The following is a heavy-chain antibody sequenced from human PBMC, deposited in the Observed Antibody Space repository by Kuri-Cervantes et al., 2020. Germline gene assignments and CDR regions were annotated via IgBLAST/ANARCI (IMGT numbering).Heavy chain of an antibody. CDR2: ISYDGSNK. Sequence: GESLRLSCAASGVSFSSDAMHWVRQTPGKWVEWVAVISYDGSNKYYADSVKGRFTISRDNSTNTLYLQMNSLIAEDTAVYYCARDLSGYVERAVADAFDVWGQGTMVTVSS. CDR3: ARDLSGYVERAVADAFDV. D-gene: IGHD5-12*01. V-gene: IGHV3-30-3*01. CDR1: GVSFSSDA. J-gene: IGHJ3*01.